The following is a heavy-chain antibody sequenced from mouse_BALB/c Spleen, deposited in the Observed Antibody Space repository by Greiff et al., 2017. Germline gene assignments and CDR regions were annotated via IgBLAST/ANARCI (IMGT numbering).Heavy chain of an antibody. CDR3: AKGPSLGYYFDY. V-gene: IGHV5-9-4*01. J-gene: IGHJ2*01. Sequence: EVHLVESGGGLVQPGGSRKLSCAASGFTFSSFGMHWVRQSPEKRLEWVAEISSGGSYTYYPDTVTGRFTISRDNAKNTLYLEMSSLRSEDTAMYYCAKGPSLGYYFDYWGQGTTLTVSS. CDR2: ISSGGSYT. D-gene: IGHD6-2*01. CDR1: GFTFSSFG.